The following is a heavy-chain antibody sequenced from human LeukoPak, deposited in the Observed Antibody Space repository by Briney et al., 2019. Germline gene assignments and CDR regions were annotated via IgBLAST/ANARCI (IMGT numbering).Heavy chain of an antibody. V-gene: IGHV3-74*01. CDR1: GFTLNSSS. D-gene: IGHD6-13*01. Sequence: GGSLRLSCSASGFTLNSSSMHWVRRAPGKGLVWVSRISSDGTSTNYADSVKGRFIISRDNAKNTLYLQMNSLRAEDTAVYFCARVRSSSWFDYWGQGTLVAVSS. CDR2: ISSDGTST. J-gene: IGHJ4*02. CDR3: ARVRSSSWFDY.